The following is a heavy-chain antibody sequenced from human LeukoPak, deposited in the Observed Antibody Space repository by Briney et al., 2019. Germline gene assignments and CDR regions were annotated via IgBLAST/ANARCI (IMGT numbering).Heavy chain of an antibody. J-gene: IGHJ3*02. CDR3: AKDKEQYYVLSGDAFDI. CDR1: GFTFSSYG. CDR2: FSGSGGST. D-gene: IGHD2/OR15-2a*01. V-gene: IGHV3-23*01. Sequence: PGGSLRLSCAASGFTFSSYGMSWVRQAPGKGLEWVSAFSGSGGSTYYADSVKGRFTISRDNSKNTLYLQMNSLRAEDTAVYYCAKDKEQYYVLSGDAFDIWGQGTMVTVSS.